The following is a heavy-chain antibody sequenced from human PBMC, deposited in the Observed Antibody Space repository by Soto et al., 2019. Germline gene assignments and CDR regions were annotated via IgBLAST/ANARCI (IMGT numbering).Heavy chain of an antibody. D-gene: IGHD4-17*01. CDR3: AREIIPLTTDWYFDL. V-gene: IGHV4-30-4*01. J-gene: IGHJ2*01. Sequence: QVQLQESGPGLVKPSETLSLTCTVSGGSISGGIYYWSWVRQSPGKGLEWIGYIFHSGSTFYNPSLGRRVTRSVDTSKNQFSLRLSSVTAADTAVYYCAREIIPLTTDWYFDLWGRGTLVTVSS. CDR2: IFHSGST. CDR1: GGSISGGIYY.